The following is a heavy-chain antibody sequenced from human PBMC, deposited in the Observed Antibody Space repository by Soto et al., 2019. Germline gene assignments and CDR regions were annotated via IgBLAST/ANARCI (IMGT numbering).Heavy chain of an antibody. CDR1: CGSIISNY. Sequence: PSETLSLTCTVSCGSIISNYWTWIRQPPGKGLECVGYVYNSGSTNYNPSLKSRVTISEDTSKSQFSLKVNSMTAADTAVYYCARYRREAVAGYTLDNWGQGILVTVSS. CDR2: VYNSGST. J-gene: IGHJ4*02. CDR3: ARYRREAVAGYTLDN. V-gene: IGHV4-59*01. D-gene: IGHD6-13*01.